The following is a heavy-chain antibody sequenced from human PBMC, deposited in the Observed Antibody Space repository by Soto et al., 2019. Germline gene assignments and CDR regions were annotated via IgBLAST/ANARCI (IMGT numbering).Heavy chain of an antibody. J-gene: IGHJ4*02. CDR2: IYYSGST. V-gene: IGHV4-59*01. CDR3: ASDLTMLRGVIGY. CDR1: GGSISSYY. Sequence: PSETLSLTCTVSGGSISSYYWSWIRQPPGKGLEWIGYIYYSGSTDYNPSLKSRVTISIDTSKNQFSLKLSSVTAADTAVYYCASDLTMLRGVIGYWGQGTLVTVSS. D-gene: IGHD3-10*01.